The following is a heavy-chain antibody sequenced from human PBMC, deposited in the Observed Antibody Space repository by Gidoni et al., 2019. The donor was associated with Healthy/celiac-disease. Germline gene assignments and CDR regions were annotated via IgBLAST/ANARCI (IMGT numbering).Heavy chain of an antibody. D-gene: IGHD2-8*02. Sequence: EVQLVESGGGLVQPGGSLRLSCAASGFTFSSYSMNWVRQAPGKGLGWVSYISSSSSTIYYADSVKGRFTISRDNAKNSLYLQMNSLRAEDTAVYYCAPTGGVSFFDYWGQGTLVTVSS. CDR3: APTGGVSFFDY. CDR2: ISSSSSTI. CDR1: GFTFSSYS. J-gene: IGHJ4*02. V-gene: IGHV3-48*01.